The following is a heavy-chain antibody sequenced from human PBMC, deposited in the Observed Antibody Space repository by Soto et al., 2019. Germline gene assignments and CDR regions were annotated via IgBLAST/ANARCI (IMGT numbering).Heavy chain of an antibody. V-gene: IGHV1-69*01. D-gene: IGHD2-21*02. CDR1: GGTFSSYA. J-gene: IGHJ4*02. Sequence: QVQLVQSGAEVKKPGSSVKVSCKASGGTFSSYAISWVRQAPGQGLEWMGGIIPIFGTANYAQKFQGRVTITADESTSTAYMELSSLRSEYTAVYYCARHIVVVTAIAQSQFWDYWGQGTLVTVSS. CDR2: IIPIFGTA. CDR3: ARHIVVVTAIAQSQFWDY.